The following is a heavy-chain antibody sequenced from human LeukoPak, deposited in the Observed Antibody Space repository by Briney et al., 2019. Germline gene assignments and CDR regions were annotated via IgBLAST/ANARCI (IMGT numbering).Heavy chain of an antibody. CDR3: ARHTDFDY. D-gene: IGHD4-17*01. CDR2: IYPGDSDT. J-gene: IGHJ4*02. Sequence: XSXQXXCQGSGYTFTNYWIGWVRQLPGKGLEWMGVIYPGDSDTYYSPSFEGHVTISVDKSINTAYLQWSSLEASDTAMYYCARHTDFDYWGQGTLVTVSS. CDR1: GYTFTNYW. V-gene: IGHV5-51*01.